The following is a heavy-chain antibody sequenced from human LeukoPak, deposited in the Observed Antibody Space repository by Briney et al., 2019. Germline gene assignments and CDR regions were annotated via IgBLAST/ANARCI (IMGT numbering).Heavy chain of an antibody. Sequence: PGGSLRLSCAASGFTFDDYAMHWVRQAPGKGLEWVSGISWNSGSIGYADSVKGRFTISRDNAKNSLNLQMNSLRAEDTALYYCAKETADWFDPWGQGTLVTVSS. CDR3: AKETADWFDP. V-gene: IGHV3-9*01. J-gene: IGHJ5*02. CDR1: GFTFDDYA. D-gene: IGHD6-13*01. CDR2: ISWNSGSI.